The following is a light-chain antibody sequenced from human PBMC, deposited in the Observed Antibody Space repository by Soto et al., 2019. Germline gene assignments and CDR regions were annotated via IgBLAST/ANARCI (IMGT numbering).Light chain of an antibody. V-gene: IGKV3-20*01. CDR3: QQFSSYPLT. CDR1: QTVRNNY. J-gene: IGKJ4*01. CDR2: DAS. Sequence: EFVLTQSPGTLSLSPGERATLSCRASQTVRNNYLAWYQQKPGQAPRLLIYDASSRANGIPDRFSGGGSGTDFTLTISRLEPEDFAVYYCQQFSSYPLTVGGGTKVDI.